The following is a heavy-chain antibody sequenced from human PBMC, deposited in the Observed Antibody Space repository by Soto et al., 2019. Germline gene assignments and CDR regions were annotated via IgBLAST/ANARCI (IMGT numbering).Heavy chain of an antibody. D-gene: IGHD3-3*01. CDR2: INHSGST. CDR3: ARGPQRYYDFWSGKDWFDP. CDR1: GGSFSGYY. Sequence: PSETLSLTCAVYGGSFSGYYWSWIRQPPGEGLEWIGEINHSGSTNYNSSLKSRVTISVDTSKNQFSLKLSSVTAADTAVYYCARGPQRYYDFWSGKDWFDPWGQGTLVTVSS. J-gene: IGHJ5*02. V-gene: IGHV4-34*01.